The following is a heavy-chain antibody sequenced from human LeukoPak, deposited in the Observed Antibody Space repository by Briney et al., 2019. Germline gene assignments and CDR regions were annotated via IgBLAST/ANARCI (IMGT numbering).Heavy chain of an antibody. V-gene: IGHV3-9*01. D-gene: IGHD3-3*01. J-gene: IGHJ5*02. Sequence: GGSLRLSCAASGFTFDDYAMHWVRQAPGKGLEWVSGISWNSGSIGYADSVKGRFTISRDNAKNSLYLQMNSLRAEDTAVYYCARDPHTYYDFWSGYQAEWFDPWGQGTLVTVSS. CDR3: ARDPHTYYDFWSGYQAEWFDP. CDR2: ISWNSGSI. CDR1: GFTFDDYA.